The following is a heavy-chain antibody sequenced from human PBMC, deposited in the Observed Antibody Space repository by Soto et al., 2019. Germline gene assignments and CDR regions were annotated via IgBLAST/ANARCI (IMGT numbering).Heavy chain of an antibody. Sequence: VQLVESGGGLVQPGGSLRLSCAASGFTFSSHSMNWVRQAPGKGREWVSYISSSTTTIYYADSVEGRFTISRDNAKISLYLQMNSLRDDDTAVYYCARGIAAAGGRHFDYWGQGTLVTVSS. D-gene: IGHD6-13*01. V-gene: IGHV3-48*02. CDR2: ISSSTTTI. CDR1: GFTFSSHS. J-gene: IGHJ4*02. CDR3: ARGIAAAGGRHFDY.